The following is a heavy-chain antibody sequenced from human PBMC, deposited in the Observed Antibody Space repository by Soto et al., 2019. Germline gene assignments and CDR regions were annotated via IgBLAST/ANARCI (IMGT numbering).Heavy chain of an antibody. Sequence: EVQLVESGGGLVKPGGSLRLSCAASGFTFSSYSMNWVRQAPGKGLEWVSSISSSSSYIYYADSVKGRFTISRDNAKNSLYLQMNSLRAEDTAVYYCARGGRRGSSDYYPLYPFDYWGQGTLVTVSS. CDR3: ARGGRRGSSDYYPLYPFDY. CDR2: ISSSSSYI. V-gene: IGHV3-21*01. J-gene: IGHJ4*02. CDR1: GFTFSSYS. D-gene: IGHD3-22*01.